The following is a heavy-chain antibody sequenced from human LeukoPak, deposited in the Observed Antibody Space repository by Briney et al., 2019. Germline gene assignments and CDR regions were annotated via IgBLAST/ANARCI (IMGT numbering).Heavy chain of an antibody. D-gene: IGHD3-10*01. J-gene: IGHJ6*02. V-gene: IGHV4-59*01. CDR2: IYYSGST. CDR3: ARVIGSGTRDYYYGMTS. Sequence: PSETLSLTCTVSGGSISSYYWSWIRQPPGKGLEWIGYIYYSGSTNYNPSLKSRVTISVDTSKNQFSLKLSSVTAADTAVYYCARVIGSGTRDYYYGMTSGAKGPRSPSP. CDR1: GGSISSYY.